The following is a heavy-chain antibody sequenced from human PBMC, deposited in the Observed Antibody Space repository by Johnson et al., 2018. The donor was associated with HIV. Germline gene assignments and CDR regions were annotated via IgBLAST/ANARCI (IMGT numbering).Heavy chain of an antibody. J-gene: IGHJ3*02. CDR3: ARGVKQQLSVVDAFDI. Sequence: MQLVESGGGIVRPGGSLRLSCAASGFTFDDYGMSWVRQAPGKGLEWVSGINWNGGSTGYADSVKGRFTISRDNAKNSLYLQMNSLRAEDTAVYFCARGVKQQLSVVDAFDIWGQGTMVTVSS. CDR2: INWNGGST. CDR1: GFTFDDYG. V-gene: IGHV3-20*04. D-gene: IGHD6-13*01.